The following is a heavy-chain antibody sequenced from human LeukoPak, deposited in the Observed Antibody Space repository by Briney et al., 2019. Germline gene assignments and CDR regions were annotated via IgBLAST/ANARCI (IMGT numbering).Heavy chain of an antibody. CDR1: GFTFSSYE. V-gene: IGHV3-48*03. D-gene: IGHD5-12*01. CDR2: ISSSGSTI. CDR3: ARVGGFYYMDV. J-gene: IGHJ6*03. Sequence: GGSLGLSCAASGFTFSSYEMNWVRQAPGKGLEWVSYISSSGSTIYYADSVKGRFTISRDNAKNSLYLQMNSLRAEDTAVYYCARVGGFYYMDVWGKGTTVTVSS.